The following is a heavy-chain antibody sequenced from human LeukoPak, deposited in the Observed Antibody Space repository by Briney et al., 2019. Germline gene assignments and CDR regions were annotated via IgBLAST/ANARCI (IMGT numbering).Heavy chain of an antibody. Sequence: ASVKVSCKASGYTFTSYGISWVRQAPGQGLEWMGWISAYNGNTNYAQKLQGRVTMTTDTSTSTAYMELRSLRSDDTAVYYCARDADTAMVWGDALDVWGQGTMVTVSS. J-gene: IGHJ3*01. D-gene: IGHD5-18*01. V-gene: IGHV1-18*01. CDR2: ISAYNGNT. CDR1: GYTFTSYG. CDR3: ARDADTAMVWGDALDV.